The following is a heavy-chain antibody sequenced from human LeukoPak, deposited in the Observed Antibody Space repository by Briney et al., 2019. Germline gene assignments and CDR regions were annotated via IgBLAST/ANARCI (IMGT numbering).Heavy chain of an antibody. CDR3: ARVIGDYYDSSGYLYYFDY. J-gene: IGHJ4*02. D-gene: IGHD3-22*01. CDR2: MNPNSGNT. CDR1: GYTFTSYD. V-gene: IGHV1-8*01. Sequence: ASVKVSCKASGYTFTSYDINLVRQATGQGLEWMGWMNPNSGNTGYAQKFQGRVTMTRNTSISTAYMELSSLRSEDTAVYYCARVIGDYYDSSGYLYYFDYWGQGTLVTVSS.